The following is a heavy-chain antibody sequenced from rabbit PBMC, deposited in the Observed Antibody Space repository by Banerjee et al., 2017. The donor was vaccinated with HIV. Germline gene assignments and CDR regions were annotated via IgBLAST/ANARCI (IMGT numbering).Heavy chain of an antibody. CDR1: GFSFNSNYY. D-gene: IGHD6-1*01. Sequence: QSLEESGGDLVKPGASLTLTCTASGFSFNSNYYMCWVRQAPGKGLEWIACIDGGGSGSTYYASWAKGRFTISKTSSTTVTLQVTSLTAADTATYFCARNLGAADSYVLWGPGTLVTVS. CDR2: IDGGGSGST. V-gene: IGHV1S40*01. CDR3: ARNLGAADSYVL. J-gene: IGHJ4*01.